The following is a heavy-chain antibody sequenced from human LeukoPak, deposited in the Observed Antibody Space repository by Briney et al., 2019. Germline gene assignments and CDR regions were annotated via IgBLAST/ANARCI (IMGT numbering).Heavy chain of an antibody. J-gene: IGHJ4*02. V-gene: IGHV4-34*01. Sequence: SETLSLTCAVYGGSFSGYYWSWIRQPPGKGLEWTGEINHSGSTNYNPSLKSRVTISVDTSKNQFSLKLSSVTAADTAVYYCARRVSSSWYYFDYWGQGTLVTVSS. D-gene: IGHD6-13*01. CDR1: GGSFSGYY. CDR3: ARRVSSSWYYFDY. CDR2: INHSGST.